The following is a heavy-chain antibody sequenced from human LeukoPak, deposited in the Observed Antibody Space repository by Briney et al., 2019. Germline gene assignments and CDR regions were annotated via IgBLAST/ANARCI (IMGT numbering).Heavy chain of an antibody. CDR2: INHSGST. D-gene: IGHD6-13*01. CDR3: ASSLAAAENADDAFDI. J-gene: IGHJ3*02. CDR1: GGSFSGYY. Sequence: SQTLSLTCAVYGGSFSGYYWSWIRQPPGKGLEWIGEINHSGSTNYNPSLKSRVTISVDTSKNQFSLKLSSVTAADTAVYYCASSLAAAENADDAFDIWGQGTMVTVSS. V-gene: IGHV4-34*01.